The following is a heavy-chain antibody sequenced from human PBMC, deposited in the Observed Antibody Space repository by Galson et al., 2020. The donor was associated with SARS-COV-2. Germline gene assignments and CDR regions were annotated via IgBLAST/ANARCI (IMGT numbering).Heavy chain of an antibody. D-gene: IGHD3-10*01. J-gene: IGHJ3*02. CDR1: GFSLTTSGVG. V-gene: IGHV2-5*02. CDR2: IHWDDDK. CDR3: AHQGRYSQSDAFDI. Sequence: GPTLVKPTQTLTLTCTFSGFSLTTSGVGVGWIRQPPGTALEWLAVIHWDDDKRYSPSLKRRLTITKDTSRNQVVLTMTDMDPVDTATYYCAHQGRYSQSDAFDIWGQGTMVTVSA.